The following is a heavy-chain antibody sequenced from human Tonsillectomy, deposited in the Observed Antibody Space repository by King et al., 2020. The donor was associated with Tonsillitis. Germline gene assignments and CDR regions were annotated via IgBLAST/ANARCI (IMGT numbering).Heavy chain of an antibody. CDR3: ARVGHMNAFDI. V-gene: IGHV4-38-2*02. J-gene: IGHJ3*02. CDR1: GYSISSGYH. Sequence: VQLQESGPGLVKPSETLSLTCTVSGYSISSGYHWGWIRQPPGKGLEWIGSIFHSGSTYYNPSLKSRVTISVDTSKNQFSLKLSSVTAADTAVYYCARVGHMNAFDIWGQGPMVTVSS. D-gene: IGHD2-21*01. CDR2: IFHSGST.